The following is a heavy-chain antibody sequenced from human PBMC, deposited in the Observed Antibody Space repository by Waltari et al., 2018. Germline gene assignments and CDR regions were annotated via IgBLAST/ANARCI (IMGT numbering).Heavy chain of an antibody. CDR2: IYTSGST. CDR1: GGSISSYY. D-gene: IGHD2-2*01. Sequence: QVQLQESGPGLVKPSETLSLTCTVSGGSISSYYWSWIRQPAGKALEWIGRIYTSGSTTSNPALKSRVTMSVDTSKNQFSRKLSAVTAADTALYYCAGVIVPAAPAFDPWGQGTLVTVSS. CDR3: AGVIVPAAPAFDP. J-gene: IGHJ5*02. V-gene: IGHV4-4*07.